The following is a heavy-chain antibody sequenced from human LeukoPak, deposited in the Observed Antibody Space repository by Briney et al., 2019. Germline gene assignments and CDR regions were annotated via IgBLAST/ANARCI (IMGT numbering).Heavy chain of an antibody. D-gene: IGHD3-3*01. CDR1: GFTFTSSA. CDR3: ARYDFILISYFDL. V-gene: IGHV1-58*01. J-gene: IGHJ2*01. Sequence: GASVKVSCKASGFTFTSSAVQWVRQARGQRLEWIGWIVVGSGNTNYAQKFQERVTITRDMSTSTAYMELSSLRSEDTAVYYCARYDFILISYFDLWGRGALVTVSS. CDR2: IVVGSGNT.